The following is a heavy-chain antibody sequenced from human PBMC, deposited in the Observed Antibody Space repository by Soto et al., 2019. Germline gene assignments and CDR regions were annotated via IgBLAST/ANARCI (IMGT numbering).Heavy chain of an antibody. CDR1: GDSITNREYF. CDR3: ARRNGGNPIYKWFDP. J-gene: IGHJ5*02. D-gene: IGHD2-15*01. CDR2: IYYIGST. Sequence: SSETLSLTGSVSGDSITNREYFWQWVRQAPGKTLEWIGSIYYIGSTYYNPSLVTRVTISLDTSKNQFSLRLTSVTAADTAVYYCARRNGGNPIYKWFDPLCQGILVTVSP. V-gene: IGHV4-39*01.